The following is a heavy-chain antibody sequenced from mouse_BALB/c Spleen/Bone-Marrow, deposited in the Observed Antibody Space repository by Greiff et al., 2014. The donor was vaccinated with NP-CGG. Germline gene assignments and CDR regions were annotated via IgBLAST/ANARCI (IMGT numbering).Heavy chain of an antibody. CDR2: IYPGDGDT. CDR3: AGPYGNYDAMDY. D-gene: IGHD2-1*01. J-gene: IGHJ4*01. CDR1: GYTFTSYW. V-gene: IGHV1-87*01. Sequence: VKLVESGAELARPGASVKLSCKASGYTFTSYWMQWVKQRPGQGLEWIGAIYPGDGDTRYTQKFRGKATLTADKSSNTAYMQLSSLTSEDSAVYFCAGPYGNYDAMDYWGQGTSVTVSS.